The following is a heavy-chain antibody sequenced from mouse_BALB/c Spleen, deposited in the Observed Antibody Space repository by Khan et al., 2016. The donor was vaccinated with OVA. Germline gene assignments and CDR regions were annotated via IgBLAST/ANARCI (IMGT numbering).Heavy chain of an antibody. V-gene: IGHV1-18*01. CDR2: IIPSNGAT. CDR3: TSDWAYYKYAWFAY. D-gene: IGHD2-14*01. Sequence: VQLKQSGPEVVKPGASVKISCKTSGYTFSEYTMHWVKQSHGKSLVWVGGIIPSNGATKYNQKFKGKATLTVDKSYSPAYMELRSLTSEDSAFYYGTSDWAYYKYAWFAYWGQGTLVTVSA. J-gene: IGHJ3*01. CDR1: GYTFSEYT.